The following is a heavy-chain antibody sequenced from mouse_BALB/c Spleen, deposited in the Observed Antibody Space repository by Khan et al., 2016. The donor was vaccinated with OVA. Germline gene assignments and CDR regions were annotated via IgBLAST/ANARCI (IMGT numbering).Heavy chain of an antibody. CDR1: GYTFTDYS. J-gene: IGHJ2*01. V-gene: IGHV1S137*01. CDR3: AKRDYFDY. Sequence: QVQLQQSGPELVRPGVSVKISCKGSGYTFTDYSMHWVKQSHAKSLEWIGVISTFSVNTTYNQKFKGKATLTVDKSSSTAYMERARMASEDSSSYYWAKRDYFDYWGQGTTRTVAA. CDR2: ISTFSVNT.